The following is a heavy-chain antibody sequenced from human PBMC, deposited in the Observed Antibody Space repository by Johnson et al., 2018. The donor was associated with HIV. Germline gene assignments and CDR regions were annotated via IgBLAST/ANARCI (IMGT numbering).Heavy chain of an antibody. Sequence: VQLVESGGGLVKPGGCLRLSCTSSEFTFTNAWMNWVRQAPGKGLEWVSGINWNGGSTGYADSVKVRFTISRDNAKNSLYLQMNSLRAEDTAVYYCARDSLAHDAFDIWGQGTMVTVSS. CDR3: ARDSLAHDAFDI. V-gene: IGHV3-20*04. CDR2: INWNGGST. J-gene: IGHJ3*02. CDR1: EFTFTNAW.